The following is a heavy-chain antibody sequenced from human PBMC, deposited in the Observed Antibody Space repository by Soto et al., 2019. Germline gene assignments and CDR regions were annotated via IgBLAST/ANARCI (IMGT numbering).Heavy chain of an antibody. CDR3: AKQYTDLVIGAFDV. Sequence: QVQLVESGGGVVQPGRSLRLSCAASGFMFSSYGIHWVRQAPGRGLEWVAVISYGGTYKYYADSVKGRFTLSRDNSENTVSLQMNSLRPEDTAVYYCAKQYTDLVIGAFDVWGPVAMVTVSS. J-gene: IGHJ3*01. D-gene: IGHD2-2*01. V-gene: IGHV3-30*18. CDR1: GFMFSSYG. CDR2: ISYGGTYK.